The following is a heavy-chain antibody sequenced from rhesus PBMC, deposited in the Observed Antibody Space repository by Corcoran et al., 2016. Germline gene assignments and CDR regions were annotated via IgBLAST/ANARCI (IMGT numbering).Heavy chain of an antibody. CDR2: ITYSGST. J-gene: IGHJ4*01. Sequence: QVQLQESGPGLVKPSETLSLTCAVSGGSISSGYYYWSWIRHPPGKGLEWIGYITYSGSTSYNPSLKVRVTISRDTSKNHFSLKLSSVTAADTAVYYCARDRNGWNNVSYWGQGVLVTVSS. V-gene: IGHV4-122*02. CDR1: GGSISSGYYY. D-gene: IGHD1-20*01. CDR3: ARDRNGWNNVSY.